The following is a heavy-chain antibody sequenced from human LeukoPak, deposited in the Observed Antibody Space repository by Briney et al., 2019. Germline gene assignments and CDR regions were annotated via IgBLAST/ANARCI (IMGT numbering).Heavy chain of an antibody. CDR3: ATQRLGGSSDY. D-gene: IGHD6-6*01. J-gene: IGHJ4*02. CDR1: GFTFSSYV. CDR2: ISGSGGST. V-gene: IGHV3-23*01. Sequence: GGSLRLSCAASGFTFSSYVMTWVRQAPGKGLEWVSTISGSGGSTYYADSVKGRFTISRDNSKTTLYLQMNSLRAEGTAIYYCATQRLGGSSDYWGQGTLVTVSS.